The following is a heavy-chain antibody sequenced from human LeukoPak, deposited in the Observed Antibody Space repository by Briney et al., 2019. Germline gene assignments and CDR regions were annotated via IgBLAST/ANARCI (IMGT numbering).Heavy chain of an antibody. Sequence: GGSLRLSCAASGFTFSSYAMSWVRQAPGKGLEWVSAISGSGGSTYYADSVKGRFTISRDNSKNTLYLQMNSLRAEDMALYYCAKGSAIAARPSAFDIWGQGTMVTVSS. CDR1: GFTFSSYA. D-gene: IGHD6-6*01. V-gene: IGHV3-23*01. J-gene: IGHJ3*02. CDR3: AKGSAIAARPSAFDI. CDR2: ISGSGGST.